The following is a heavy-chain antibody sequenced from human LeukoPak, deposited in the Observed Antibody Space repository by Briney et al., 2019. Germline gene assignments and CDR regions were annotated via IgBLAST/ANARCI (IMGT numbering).Heavy chain of an antibody. CDR1: GFNFSSYA. J-gene: IGHJ4*02. CDR3: AKGSGSGLETGTTDFDY. V-gene: IGHV3-23*01. D-gene: IGHD3-10*01. CDR2: ISGSGGST. Sequence: PGGSLRLSCAASGFNFSSYAMSWVRQAPGKGLVWVSAISGSGGSTYYADSVKGRFTISRDNSKNTLYLQMNSLRAEDTAVYYCAKGSGSGLETGTTDFDYWGQGTLVTVSS.